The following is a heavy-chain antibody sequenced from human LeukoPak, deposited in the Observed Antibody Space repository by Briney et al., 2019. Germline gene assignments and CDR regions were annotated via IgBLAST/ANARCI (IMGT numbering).Heavy chain of an antibody. CDR2: INPNSGGT. CDR3: ARWGSYDFWSGYYGWFDP. V-gene: IGHV1-2*02. J-gene: IGHJ5*02. D-gene: IGHD3-3*01. CDR1: GYTFTGYY. Sequence: ASVKVSCKASGYTFTGYYIHWVRQAPGQGLEWMGWINPNSGGTNYAQKFQGRVTMTGDTSISTAYMELSRLRSDDTAVYYCARWGSYDFWSGYYGWFDPWGQGTLVTVSS.